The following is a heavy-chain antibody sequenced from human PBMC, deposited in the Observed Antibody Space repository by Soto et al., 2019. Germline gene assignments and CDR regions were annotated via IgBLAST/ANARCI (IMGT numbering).Heavy chain of an antibody. Sequence: QITLKESGPPLVKPTQTLTLTCTFSGFSLSTSGVGVGWIRQPPGKALEWLALIYWDDDKRYSPSLKSRLTITTATSKNHAVLTMTNMDPVDTATYSWAHRAHPSLANWFDPWGQGTLVTVSS. CDR2: IYWDDDK. CDR3: AHRAHPSLANWFDP. J-gene: IGHJ5*02. CDR1: GFSLSTSGVG. V-gene: IGHV2-5*02.